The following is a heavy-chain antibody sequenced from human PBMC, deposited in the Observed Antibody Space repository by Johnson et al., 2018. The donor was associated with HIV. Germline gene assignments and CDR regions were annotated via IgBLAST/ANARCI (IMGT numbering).Heavy chain of an antibody. CDR3: ARACRDGYTCDVYDI. V-gene: IGHV3-NL1*01. Sequence: QVQLVESGGGVVQPGGSLRLSCAASGFTFSSYGMHWVRQAPGKGLEWVSLISWDGGSTYYADSVKGRFTISRDNSKNTLFLQMNSLRAEDTAVFYCARACRDGYTCDVYDIWGQGTMVTVSS. CDR2: ISWDGGST. D-gene: IGHD5-24*01. CDR1: GFTFSSYG. J-gene: IGHJ3*02.